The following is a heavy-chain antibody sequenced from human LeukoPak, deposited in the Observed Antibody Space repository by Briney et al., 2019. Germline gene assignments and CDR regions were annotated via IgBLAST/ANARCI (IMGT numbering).Heavy chain of an antibody. V-gene: IGHV3-43*01. CDR1: GFTFNDYA. CDR2: MTWDGEST. D-gene: IGHD2-2*02. Sequence: GGSLRLSCAASGFTFNDYAMHWVRQAPGRGLEWVSLMTWDGESTYYADSVKGRFTISRDNSKNSLYLQMNSLRTEDSALYYCARDKGALYYYMDVWGKGTTVTVSS. J-gene: IGHJ6*03. CDR3: ARDKGALYYYMDV.